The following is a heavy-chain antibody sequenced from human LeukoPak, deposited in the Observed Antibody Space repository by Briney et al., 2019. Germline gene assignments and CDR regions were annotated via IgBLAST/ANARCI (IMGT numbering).Heavy chain of an antibody. Sequence: SETLSLTCTVSGGSISSGGYYWSWIRQPPGKGLEWIGYIYHSGSTYYNPSLKSRVTISVDRSKNQFSLKLSSMTAADTAVYYCARDPRSGNYLDYWGQGTLVTVSS. CDR2: IYHSGST. J-gene: IGHJ4*02. CDR3: ARDPRSGNYLDY. CDR1: GGSISSGGYY. V-gene: IGHV4-30-2*01. D-gene: IGHD3-10*01.